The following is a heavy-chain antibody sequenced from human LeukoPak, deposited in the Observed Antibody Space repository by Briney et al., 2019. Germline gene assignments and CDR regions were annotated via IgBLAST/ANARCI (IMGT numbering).Heavy chain of an antibody. D-gene: IGHD5-18*01. CDR3: AIRGYSYGSPYFQH. CDR1: GFTFSSYA. J-gene: IGHJ1*01. CDR2: ISGSGGST. V-gene: IGHV3-23*01. Sequence: GGPLRLSCAASGFTFSSYAMSWVRQAPGKGLEWVSAISGSGGSTYYADSVKGRFTISRDNPKNTLYLQMNSLRAEDTAVYYCAIRGYSYGSPYFQHWGQGTLVTVSS.